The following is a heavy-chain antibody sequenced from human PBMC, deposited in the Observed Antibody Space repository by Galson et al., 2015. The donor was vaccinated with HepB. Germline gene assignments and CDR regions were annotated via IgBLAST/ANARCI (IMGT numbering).Heavy chain of an antibody. CDR3: AKSGDDYVHHYYGMDV. D-gene: IGHD4-17*01. Sequence: SLRLSCAASGFTFSSYAMSWVRQAPGKGLEWVSAISGSGGSTYYADSVKGWFTISRDNSKNTLYLQMNSLRAEDTAVYYCAKSGDDYVHHYYGMDVWGQGTTVTVSS. V-gene: IGHV3-23*01. CDR2: ISGSGGST. CDR1: GFTFSSYA. J-gene: IGHJ6*02.